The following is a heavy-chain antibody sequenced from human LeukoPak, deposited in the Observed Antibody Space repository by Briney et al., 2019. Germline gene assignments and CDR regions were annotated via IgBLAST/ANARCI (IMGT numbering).Heavy chain of an antibody. CDR2: LSAGGGST. J-gene: IGHJ4*02. D-gene: IGHD2-21*02. V-gene: IGHV3-23*01. CDR1: GFTFNNNP. Sequence: GGSLRLSCAASGFTFNNNPMHWVRQAPGKGLEWVSTLSAGGGSTYNADSVKGRFTISRDNSKNTLYLQMNSLRAEDTAVYYCAKDGAYCGGDCYSFIDYWGQGTLVTVSS. CDR3: AKDGAYCGGDCYSFIDY.